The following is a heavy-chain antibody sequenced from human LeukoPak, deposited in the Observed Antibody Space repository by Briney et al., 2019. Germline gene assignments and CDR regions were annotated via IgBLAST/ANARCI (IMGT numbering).Heavy chain of an antibody. V-gene: IGHV3-7*01. D-gene: IGHD5-24*01. CDR3: ARWRWLQSEFDY. Sequence: GGSLRLSCAASGFTFSSHSMSWVRQAPGKGLEWVACIKEDGREKDHVDSVKGRFTISRDNAKNSLYLQMNTLRADDTAVYYCARWRWLQSEFDYWGQGTLVTVSS. CDR2: IKEDGREK. J-gene: IGHJ4*02. CDR1: GFTFSSHS.